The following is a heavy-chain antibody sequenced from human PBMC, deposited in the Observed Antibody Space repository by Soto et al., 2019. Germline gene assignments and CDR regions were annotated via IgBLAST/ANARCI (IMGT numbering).Heavy chain of an antibody. Sequence: QVQLVQSGAEVKKPGASVKVSCKASGYTFTSYGISWVRQAPGQGLEWMGWISAYNGNTNYAQKLQGRVTMTTDTSTSTAYMELRSLRSDDTAVYYCARDLVTMIVPGSRWFDPWGQGTLVTVSS. V-gene: IGHV1-18*01. D-gene: IGHD3-22*01. CDR1: GYTFTSYG. CDR2: ISAYNGNT. CDR3: ARDLVTMIVPGSRWFDP. J-gene: IGHJ5*02.